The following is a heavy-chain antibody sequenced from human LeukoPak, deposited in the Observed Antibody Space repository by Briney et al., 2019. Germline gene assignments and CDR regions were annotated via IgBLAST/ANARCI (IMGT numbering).Heavy chain of an antibody. V-gene: IGHV4-34*01. CDR3: ARGRVYSSGWVRRYYFDY. D-gene: IGHD6-19*01. Sequence: PSETLSLTCAVYGGSFSGYYWSWIRQPPGKGLEWIGEINHSGSTNYNPSLKSRVTISVDTSKNQFSLKLSSVTAADTAVYYCARGRVYSSGWVRRYYFDYWGQGTLVTVSS. CDR1: GGSFSGYY. J-gene: IGHJ4*02. CDR2: INHSGST.